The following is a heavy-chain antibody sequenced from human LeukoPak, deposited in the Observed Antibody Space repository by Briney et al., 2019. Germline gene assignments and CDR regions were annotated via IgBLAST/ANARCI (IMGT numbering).Heavy chain of an antibody. D-gene: IGHD3-22*01. J-gene: IGHJ4*02. V-gene: IGHV1-69*13. CDR2: IIPIFGTA. CDR1: GYTFTSYG. CDR3: ARPTYYYDSSGYPQYYFDY. Sequence: RASVKVSCTASGYTFTSYGISWVRQAPGQGLEWMGGIIPIFGTANYAQKFQGRVTITADESTSTAYMELSSLRSEDTAVYYCARPTYYYDSSGYPQYYFDYWGQGTLVTVSS.